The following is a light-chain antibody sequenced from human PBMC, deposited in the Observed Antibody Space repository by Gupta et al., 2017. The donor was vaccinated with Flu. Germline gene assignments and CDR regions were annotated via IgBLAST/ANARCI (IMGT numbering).Light chain of an antibody. CDR2: DTS. V-gene: IGLV7-46*01. CDR1: TGPVIWSHY. CDR3: LLSYGGARV. Sequence: QAVGTQEPSLTVSPGGTVTLTGASSTGPVIWSHYPYWVPQKPGQAHRTMIYDTSKKQSSTPARFSGSLLGGKAALTLSGAQPEDEADYYCLLSYGGARVFGRGTKLTVL. J-gene: IGLJ3*02.